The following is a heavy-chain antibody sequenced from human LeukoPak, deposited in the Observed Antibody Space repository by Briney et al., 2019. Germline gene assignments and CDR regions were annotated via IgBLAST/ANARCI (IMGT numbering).Heavy chain of an antibody. Sequence: SETLSLTCTVSGGSISSSSYYWGWIRRPPGKGLEWIGSIYYSGSTYYNPSLKSRVTISVDTSKNQFSLKLSSVTAADTAVYYCARFRRGFKCAFDIWGQGTMVTVSS. V-gene: IGHV4-39*01. CDR3: ARFRRGFKCAFDI. D-gene: IGHD3-10*01. CDR2: IYYSGST. J-gene: IGHJ3*02. CDR1: GGSISSSSYY.